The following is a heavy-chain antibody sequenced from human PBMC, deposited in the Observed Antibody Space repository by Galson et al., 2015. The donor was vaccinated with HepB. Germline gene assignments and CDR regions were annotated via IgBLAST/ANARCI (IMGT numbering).Heavy chain of an antibody. D-gene: IGHD5-18*01. Sequence: SLRLSCAASGFTVSSNYMSWVRQAPGKGLEWVSVIYSGGSTYYADSVKGRFTISRDNSKNTLYLQMNSLRAEDTAVYYCARCDPRGGYSYGPRVSAFDIWGQGTMVTVSS. CDR3: ARCDPRGGYSYGPRVSAFDI. J-gene: IGHJ3*02. V-gene: IGHV3-66*02. CDR1: GFTVSSNY. CDR2: IYSGGST.